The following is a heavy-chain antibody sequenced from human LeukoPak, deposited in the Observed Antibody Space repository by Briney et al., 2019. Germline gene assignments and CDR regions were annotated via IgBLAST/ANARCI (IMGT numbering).Heavy chain of an antibody. D-gene: IGHD3-10*01. CDR2: MHYSGGT. CDR3: ATGPMMVRSLY. Sequence: SETLSLTCTVSGGSISNSYCGWIRQPPGKGLEWIGSMHYSGGTRYNPSLNSRVTISVDTSQNQFSLKLSSVTAADAAVYYCATGPMMVRSLYWGQGTLVTVSA. J-gene: IGHJ4*02. V-gene: IGHV4-39*01. CDR1: GGSISNSY.